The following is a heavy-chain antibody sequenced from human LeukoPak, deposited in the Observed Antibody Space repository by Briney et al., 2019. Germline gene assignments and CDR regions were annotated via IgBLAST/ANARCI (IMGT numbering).Heavy chain of an antibody. CDR2: VNNDGSST. CDR3: ARDLNDLLQNYRSTWYPADY. V-gene: IGHV3-74*01. CDR1: GFTFSTYW. Sequence: GGSLRLSCAASGFTFSTYWMNWVRQAPGKGLVWVSRVNNDGSSTSYADSVKGRFTISRDITKNTLYLQMNSLGAEDTAVYYCARDLNDLLQNYRSTWYPADYWGQGTLVTVSS. D-gene: IGHD6-13*01. J-gene: IGHJ4*02.